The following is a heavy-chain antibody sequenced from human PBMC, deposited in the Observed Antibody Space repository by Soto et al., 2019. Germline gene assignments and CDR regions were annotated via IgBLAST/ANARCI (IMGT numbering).Heavy chain of an antibody. CDR1: GFTFGDYW. CDR2: INQDGSEK. Sequence: GGSLRLSCAASGFTFGDYWINWVRQAPGEGLEWVANINQDGSEKNYVDSVKGRFTISRDNPKNSLYLQMYSLRAEDTAVYYCARGGTTWLHAFDFWGQGTMVTVS. J-gene: IGHJ3*01. V-gene: IGHV3-7*01. CDR3: ARGGTTWLHAFDF. D-gene: IGHD1-1*01.